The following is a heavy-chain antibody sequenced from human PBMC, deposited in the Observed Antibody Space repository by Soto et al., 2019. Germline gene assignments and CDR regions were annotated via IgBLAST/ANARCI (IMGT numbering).Heavy chain of an antibody. V-gene: IGHV3-11*01. J-gene: IGHJ6*02. Sequence: KPGGSLRLSCAASGFTFSYYYMSWIRQAPGKGLEWVSYISSSGSTIYYADSVKGRFTISRDNAKNSLYLQMNSLRAEDTAVYYCARDHLNCSGGSCYFYYYYGMDVWGQGTTVTVSS. CDR3: ARDHLNCSGGSCYFYYYYGMDV. CDR1: GFTFSYYY. D-gene: IGHD2-15*01. CDR2: ISSSGSTI.